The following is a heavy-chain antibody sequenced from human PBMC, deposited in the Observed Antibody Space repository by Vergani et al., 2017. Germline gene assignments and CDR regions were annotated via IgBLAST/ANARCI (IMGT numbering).Heavy chain of an antibody. V-gene: IGHV4-34*01. CDR1: GGSFSGYY. CDR2: INHSGST. J-gene: IGHJ5*02. D-gene: IGHD2-2*02. CDR3: ATSIGYCSSTSCYTGWFDP. Sequence: QVQLQESGPGLVKPSETLSLTCAVYGGSFSGYYWSWIRQPPGKGLEWIGEINHSGSTNYNPSLKSRVTISVDTSKNQFSLKLSSVTAADTAVYYCATSIGYCSSTSCYTGWFDPWGQGTLVTVSS.